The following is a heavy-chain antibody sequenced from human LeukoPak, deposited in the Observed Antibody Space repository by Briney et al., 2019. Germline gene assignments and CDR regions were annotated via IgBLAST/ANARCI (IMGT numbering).Heavy chain of an antibody. CDR3: AREQSHGYNSRALDK. Sequence: SETLSLTCTVSGGSIGSFYWSWIRQPPGKGLEGIGYISYSGSTNYNTSLKSRVTISVGTSKTQFSLKLSSVTAADTAVYYCAREQSHGYNSRALDKWGQGTLVTVSS. J-gene: IGHJ4*02. CDR2: ISYSGST. D-gene: IGHD5-24*01. V-gene: IGHV4-59*01. CDR1: GGSIGSFY.